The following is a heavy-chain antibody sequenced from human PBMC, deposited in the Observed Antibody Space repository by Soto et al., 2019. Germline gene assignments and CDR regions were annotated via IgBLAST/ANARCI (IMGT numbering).Heavy chain of an antibody. D-gene: IGHD3-10*01. CDR3: ARVFTMLRERGMDV. V-gene: IGHV1-18*04. CDR1: GYTFSDYG. Sequence: QVQLMQPGGEVKKPGASVKISCKASGYTFSDYGINWVRQAPGQGLEWMGWISAHNRNTNYAQNLPGRVPMTIDSSTTTAYMELRSLTSDATAVYYCARVFTMLRERGMDVWGQGTTVTVSS. J-gene: IGHJ6*02. CDR2: ISAHNRNT.